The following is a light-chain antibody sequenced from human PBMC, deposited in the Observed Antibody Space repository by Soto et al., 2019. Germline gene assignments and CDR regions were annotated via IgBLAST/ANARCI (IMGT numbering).Light chain of an antibody. CDR2: DVS. CDR1: SRDVGNYNF. V-gene: IGLV2-14*01. Sequence: QSALTQPASVSGSPVQSITVSCTGTSRDVGNYNFVSWYQQHPGKAPKVIIYDVSNRPSGVSDRFSASKSGNTASLTISGLQTEDEAVYFCSSYTSGSVLFGGGTKVTVL. J-gene: IGLJ3*02. CDR3: SSYTSGSVL.